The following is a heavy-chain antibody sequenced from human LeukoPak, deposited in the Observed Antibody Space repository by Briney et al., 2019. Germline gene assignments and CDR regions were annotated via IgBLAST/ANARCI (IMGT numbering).Heavy chain of an antibody. D-gene: IGHD4-23*01. CDR2: ISGSGGST. CDR1: GFTFSSYA. V-gene: IGHV3-23*01. Sequence: GGSLRLSCAASGFTFSSYAMSWVRQAPGKGLGWGSAISGSGGSTYYADSVKGRFTISGDNSKNTLYLQMNSLRAEDTAVYYRAKGAGGNWDFDYWGQGTLVTVSS. J-gene: IGHJ4*02. CDR3: AKGAGGNWDFDY.